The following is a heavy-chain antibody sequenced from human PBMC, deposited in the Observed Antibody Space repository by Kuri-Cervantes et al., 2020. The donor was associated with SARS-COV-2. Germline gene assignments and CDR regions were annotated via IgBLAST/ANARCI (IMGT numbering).Heavy chain of an antibody. V-gene: IGHV1-8*03. Sequence: ASVKVSCKAPGYTFTGYYMHWVRQAPGQGLEWMGWMNPNSGNTGYAQKFQGRVTITRNTSISTAYMELSSLRSEDTAVYYCARVYGGPLDYWGQGTLVTVSS. CDR2: MNPNSGNT. CDR3: ARVYGGPLDY. CDR1: GYTFTGYY. J-gene: IGHJ4*02. D-gene: IGHD4-23*01.